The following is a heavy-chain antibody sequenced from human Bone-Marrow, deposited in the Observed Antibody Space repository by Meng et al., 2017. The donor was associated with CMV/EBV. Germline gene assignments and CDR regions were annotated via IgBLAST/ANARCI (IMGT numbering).Heavy chain of an antibody. V-gene: IGHV3-30*04. CDR3: AREFQNFWSGYYYYYGMDV. CDR2: ISYDGSNK. Sequence: GESLKISCAASGFTFSSYAMHWVRQAPGKGLEWVAVISYDGSNKYYADSVKGRFTISRDNSKNTLYLQMNSLRAEDTAVYYCAREFQNFWSGYYYYYGMDVWGQGTTVTVSS. CDR1: GFTFSSYA. J-gene: IGHJ6*02. D-gene: IGHD3-3*01.